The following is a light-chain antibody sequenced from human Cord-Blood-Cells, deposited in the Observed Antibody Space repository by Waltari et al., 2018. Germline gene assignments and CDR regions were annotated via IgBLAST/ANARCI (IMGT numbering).Light chain of an antibody. V-gene: IGLV2-14*01. CDR1: TSHVRGYNY. J-gene: IGLJ3*02. CDR3: SSYTSSSTWV. CDR2: YVS. Sequence: QSALTQPASLSGSPGQSLTISSPVTTSHVRGYNYVPWYQQPPGQAPKLSIYYVSKRPSGVSNRFSGSKSGNTASLTISGLQAEDKADYYCSSYTSSSTWVFGGGTKLTVL.